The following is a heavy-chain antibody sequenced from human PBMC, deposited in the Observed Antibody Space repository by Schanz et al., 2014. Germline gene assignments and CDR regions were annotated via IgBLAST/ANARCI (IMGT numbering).Heavy chain of an antibody. Sequence: EVQLVESGGALVQPGGSLRLSCSASGFTFSDHWMSWVRQAPGKGLEWVANIKGDSSVKAYVDSVKGRFTISRDNAKNSLSLQMNSLTADDTAVYYCAVLGGFGELPLDYRGQGTLVTVSS. V-gene: IGHV3-7*01. CDR3: AVLGGFGELPLDY. CDR1: GFTFSDHW. CDR2: IKGDSSVK. D-gene: IGHD3-10*01. J-gene: IGHJ4*02.